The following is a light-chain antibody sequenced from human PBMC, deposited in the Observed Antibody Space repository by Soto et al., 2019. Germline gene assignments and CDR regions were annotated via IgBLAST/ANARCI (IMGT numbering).Light chain of an antibody. Sequence: QSALTQPASVSGSPGQSITISCTGTNSDVGGFNYVSWYQQHPDKAPKLIIFEVTDRPSGVSNRFSGSKSGNMASLTISGLQSEDEAEYYCCSYTSRSTLVFGGGTKLTVL. CDR1: NSDVGGFNY. V-gene: IGLV2-14*01. J-gene: IGLJ2*01. CDR2: EVT. CDR3: CSYTSRSTLV.